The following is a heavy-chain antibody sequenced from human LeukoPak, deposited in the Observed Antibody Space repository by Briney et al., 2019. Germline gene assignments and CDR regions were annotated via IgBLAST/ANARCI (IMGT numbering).Heavy chain of an antibody. D-gene: IGHD3-16*01. Sequence: SETLSLTCAVYGGSFSGYYWSWIRQPPGKGLEWIGEINHSGSTNYNPSLKSRVNISLDTSKNQFSLKLSSMTAADTAVYYCARGPLTDGPFDYWGQGTLVTVSS. CDR1: GGSFSGYY. CDR2: INHSGST. CDR3: ARGPLTDGPFDY. V-gene: IGHV4-34*01. J-gene: IGHJ4*02.